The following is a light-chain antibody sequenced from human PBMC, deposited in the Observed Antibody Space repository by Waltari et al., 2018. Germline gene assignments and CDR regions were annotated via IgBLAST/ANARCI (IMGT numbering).Light chain of an antibody. CDR1: SSNDAVWQY. Sequence: QSALAKPASVSGSPGQSITISCTGTSSNDAVWQYVSWYQQHPGKAPKLLIYAVNKRPSGVSTRFSGSKSGNTASLTISGLQGEDEADYYCGSHTSGSTWVFGGGTKVTVL. V-gene: IGLV2-14*03. CDR2: AVN. J-gene: IGLJ3*02. CDR3: GSHTSGSTWV.